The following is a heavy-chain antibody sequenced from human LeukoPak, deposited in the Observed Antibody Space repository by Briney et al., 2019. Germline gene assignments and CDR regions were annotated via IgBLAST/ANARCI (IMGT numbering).Heavy chain of an antibody. CDR3: ARDRSTAEWAHNDAFDI. D-gene: IGHD3-3*01. CDR2: IYYSGST. CDR1: GGSISSGGYY. J-gene: IGHJ3*02. Sequence: SETLSLTCTVSGGSISSGGYYWSWIRQHPGKGLEWIGHIYYSGSTNYNPSLKSRVSISVDTSKRQFSLKVSSVTAADTAVYYCARDRSTAEWAHNDAFDIWGQGTMVTVSS. V-gene: IGHV4-31*03.